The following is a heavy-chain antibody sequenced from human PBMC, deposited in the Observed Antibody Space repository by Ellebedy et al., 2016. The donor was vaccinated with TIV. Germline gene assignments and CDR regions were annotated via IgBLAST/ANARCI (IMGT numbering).Heavy chain of an antibody. D-gene: IGHD2-15*01. V-gene: IGHV3-21*01. CDR2: ISSNGDYI. Sequence: GESLKISCAASGFTFSNYAMNWVRQAPGKGLEWVSSISSNGDYIYYADSVKGRFTISRDNAKNSLYLQVDSLRAEDTAVYYCARCIVAYYFGMDVWGQGTTVTVSS. J-gene: IGHJ6*02. CDR3: ARCIVAYYFGMDV. CDR1: GFTFSNYA.